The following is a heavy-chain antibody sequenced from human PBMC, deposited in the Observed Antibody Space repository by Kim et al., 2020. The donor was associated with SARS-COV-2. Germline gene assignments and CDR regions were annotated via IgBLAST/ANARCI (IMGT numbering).Heavy chain of an antibody. J-gene: IGHJ2*01. D-gene: IGHD3-10*01. CDR2: IYGGVSS. V-gene: IGHV3-53*01. Sequence: GGSLRLSCSAACFFVSTNYMSWVRQSPRKGLEWVSVIYGGVSSSYAESVRGRFTISRDNSKNTGYLQRTSPGVEDTAVYYCAREAGGFHSDLWGRGTLVTVSS. CDR1: CFFVSTNY. CDR3: AREAGGFHSDL.